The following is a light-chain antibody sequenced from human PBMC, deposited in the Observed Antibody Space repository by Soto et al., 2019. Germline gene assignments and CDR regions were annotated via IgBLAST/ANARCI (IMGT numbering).Light chain of an antibody. CDR1: QSVSSHY. CDR2: GAS. Sequence: EIVLTQSPGTLSLSPGERATLSCRASQSVSSHYLAWYQQKPGQAPRLLIYGASSRATGIPDRFSGSGSGTDFTLTISRLDPEDFAVYYCQQYGSSPSTFGQGTKVEIK. V-gene: IGKV3-20*01. J-gene: IGKJ1*01. CDR3: QQYGSSPST.